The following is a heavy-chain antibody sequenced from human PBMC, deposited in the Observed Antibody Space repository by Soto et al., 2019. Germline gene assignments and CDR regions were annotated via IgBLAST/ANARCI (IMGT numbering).Heavy chain of an antibody. J-gene: IGHJ4*02. D-gene: IGHD4-17*01. CDR2: MNPNSGNT. V-gene: IGHV1-8*01. CDR1: GYTFTSYD. CDR3: ARQSHLGDSGY. Sequence: ASVKGSCKASGYTFTSYDINWLRQATGQGLEWMGWMNPNSGNTGYAQKFQGRVTMTRNTSISTAYMELSSLRSEYTAVYYWARQSHLGDSGYCGEGALVRVCS.